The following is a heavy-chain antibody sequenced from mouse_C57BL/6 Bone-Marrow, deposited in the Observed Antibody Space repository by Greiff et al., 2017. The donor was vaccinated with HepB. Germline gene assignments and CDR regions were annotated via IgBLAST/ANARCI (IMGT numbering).Heavy chain of an antibody. CDR3: ARSGWLLRAWFAY. D-gene: IGHD2-3*01. V-gene: IGHV1-64*01. CDR1: GYTFTSYW. Sequence: QVQLQQPGAELVKPGASVKLSCKASGYTFTSYWMHWVKQRPGQGLEWIGMIHPNSGSTNYNEKFKSKGTLTVDKSSSTAYMQLSSLTSEDSAVYYCARSGWLLRAWFAYWGQGTLVTVSA. CDR2: IHPNSGST. J-gene: IGHJ3*01.